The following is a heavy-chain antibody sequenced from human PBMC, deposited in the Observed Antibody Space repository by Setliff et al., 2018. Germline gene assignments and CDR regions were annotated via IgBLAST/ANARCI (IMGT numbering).Heavy chain of an antibody. CDR1: GFTFSNYR. V-gene: IGHV3-74*01. J-gene: IGHJ4*02. CDR2: INIDESTT. D-gene: IGHD2-21*01. CDR3: ARGVIPGSY. Sequence: PGGSLRLSCAASGFTFSNYRMHWVRQAPGKGLVWVSYINIDESTTGYADSVKGRFTISRDNAKNSLYLQMNSLRVEDTAVYYCARGVIPGSYWGQGTLVTVYS.